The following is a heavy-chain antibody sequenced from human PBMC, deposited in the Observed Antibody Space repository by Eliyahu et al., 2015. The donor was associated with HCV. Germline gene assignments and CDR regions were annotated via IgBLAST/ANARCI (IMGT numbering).Heavy chain of an antibody. J-gene: IGHJ6*02. D-gene: IGHD6-13*01. V-gene: IGHV3-21*01. Sequence: EVQLVESGGGLVKPGGSLRLSCAASXXXFRXYSMNWVRQAPGKGLEWVSSISSSSSYIYYADSVKGRFTISRDNAKNSLYLQMNSLRAEDTAVYYCARASRSSSLLAGPMDVWGQGTTVTVSS. CDR3: ARASRSSSLLAGPMDV. CDR1: XXXFRXYS. CDR2: ISSSSSYI.